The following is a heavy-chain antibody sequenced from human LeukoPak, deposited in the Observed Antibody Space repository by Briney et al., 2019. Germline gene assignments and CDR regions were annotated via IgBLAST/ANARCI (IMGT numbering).Heavy chain of an antibody. CDR1: GGSFSGYY. J-gene: IGHJ4*02. CDR2: INHSGST. Sequence: SETLSLTCAVYGGSFSGYYWSWIRQPPGKGLEWIGEINHSGSTNYNPSLKSRVTISVDTSKNQFSLKLSSVTAADTAVYYCAGSWELLPFDYWGQGTLVTVSS. CDR3: AGSWELLPFDY. V-gene: IGHV4-34*01. D-gene: IGHD2-15*01.